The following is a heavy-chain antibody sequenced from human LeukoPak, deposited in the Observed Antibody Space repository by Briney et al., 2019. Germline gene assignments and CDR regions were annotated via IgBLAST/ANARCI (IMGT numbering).Heavy chain of an antibody. D-gene: IGHD3-10*01. CDR2: IYPGDSDT. V-gene: IGHV5-51*01. CDR3: ARNYYGSGSYPPHFDY. CDR1: GYSFTSYW. J-gene: IGHJ4*02. Sequence: GESLKISCKGSGYSFTSYWIGWVRQMPGKGLEWMGIIYPGDSDTRYSPSFQGQVTISADKSISAAYLQWSSLKASDTAMYYCARNYYGSGSYPPHFDYWGQGTLVTVSS.